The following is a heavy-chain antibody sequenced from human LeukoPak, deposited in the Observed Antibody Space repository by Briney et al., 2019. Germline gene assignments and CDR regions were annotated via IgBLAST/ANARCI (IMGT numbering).Heavy chain of an antibody. CDR2: IYYSGGT. D-gene: IGHD5-18*01. V-gene: IGHV4-39*02. CDR3: TREGPEYSFSDY. J-gene: IGHJ4*02. CDR1: GGSISSSYY. Sequence: PSETLSLTCTVSGGSISSSYYWGWIRQPPGKGLEWIGSIYYSGGTYYNPSLKSRVTISVDTSKNQFSLKLSSVTAADKAVYYCTREGPEYSFSDYWGQGTLVTVSS.